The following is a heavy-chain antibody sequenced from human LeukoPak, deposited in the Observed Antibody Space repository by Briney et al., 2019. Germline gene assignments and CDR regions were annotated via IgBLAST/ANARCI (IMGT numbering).Heavy chain of an antibody. J-gene: IGHJ6*03. D-gene: IGHD6-6*01. CDR3: ARVAEYSSSYYYYYYMDV. V-gene: IGHV1-69*05. CDR1: GGTFSSYA. Sequence: VKVSWKASGGTFSSYAISWVRQAPGQGLEWMGGIIPIFGTANYAQKFQGRVTITTDESTSTAYMELSSLRSEDTAVYYCARVAEYSSSYYYYYYMDVWGKGTTVTVSS. CDR2: IIPIFGTA.